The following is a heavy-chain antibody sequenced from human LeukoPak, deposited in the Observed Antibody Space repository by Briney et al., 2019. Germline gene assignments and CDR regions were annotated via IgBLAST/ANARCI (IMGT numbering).Heavy chain of an antibody. J-gene: IGHJ4*02. CDR1: GFTFSNFG. V-gene: IGHV3-30*18. CDR3: AKCSVGAARGSSDY. Sequence: GRSLRLSCAAPGFTFSNFGMHWVRQAPGKGLEWLAVISYTGSDKYYADSVKGRFTISRDNSKNTLFLQMNSLRAEDTAVYYCAKCSVGAARGSSDYWGQGTLVTVSS. CDR2: ISYTGSDK. D-gene: IGHD2-15*01.